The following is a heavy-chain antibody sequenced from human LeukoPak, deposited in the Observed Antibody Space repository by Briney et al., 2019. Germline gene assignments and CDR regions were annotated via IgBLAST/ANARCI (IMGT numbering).Heavy chain of an antibody. CDR2: ISWNSGSI. J-gene: IGHJ4*02. Sequence: GGSLRLSCAASGFTFDDYAMHWVRQAPGKGLEWVSGISWNSGSIGYADSVKGRFTISRGNAKNSLYLQMNSLRAEDTALYYCAKDSRTPKWGQGTLVTVSS. V-gene: IGHV3-9*01. CDR1: GFTFDDYA. D-gene: IGHD4-23*01. CDR3: AKDSRTPK.